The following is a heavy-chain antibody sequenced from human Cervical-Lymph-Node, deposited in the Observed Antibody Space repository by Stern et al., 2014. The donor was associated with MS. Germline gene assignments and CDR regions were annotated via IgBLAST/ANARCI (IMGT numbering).Heavy chain of an antibody. J-gene: IGHJ3*02. CDR1: GFSLSTTGMC. CDR3: ARAYSDYDYAFDI. D-gene: IGHD5-12*01. Sequence: QVTLRESGPALVKPTQTLTLTCTFSGFSLSTTGMCVSWIRQPPGKALEWLALIDWDDDKYYSTSLKTRLTISKDTSKSQVVLTMTNMDPVDTATYYCARAYSDYDYAFDIWGQGTMVTVSS. V-gene: IGHV2-70*01. CDR2: IDWDDDK.